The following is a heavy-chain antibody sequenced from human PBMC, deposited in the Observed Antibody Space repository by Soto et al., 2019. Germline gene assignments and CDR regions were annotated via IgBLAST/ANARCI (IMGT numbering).Heavy chain of an antibody. V-gene: IGHV3-30*18. CDR3: AKRDYSGGAYHFDY. CDR1: GFTFSSYG. CDR2: ISYDGSDK. D-gene: IGHD4-4*01. Sequence: QVQLVESGGGVVQPGRSLRLACAASGFTFSSYGMHWVRHAPGKGLEWVSIISYDGSDKYYADSVKGRFTNSRDNSKNTMDLQMNSLRTEDTAVYYCAKRDYSGGAYHFDYWGQGTLVSGSS. J-gene: IGHJ4*02.